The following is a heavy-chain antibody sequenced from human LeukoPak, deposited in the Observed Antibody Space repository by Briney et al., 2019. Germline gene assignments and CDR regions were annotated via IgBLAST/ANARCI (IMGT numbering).Heavy chain of an antibody. D-gene: IGHD1-26*01. CDR3: ARGGGSYF. CDR2: INSDGSST. Sequence: PGGSLRLSCAASGFTFSSYWMHWVRQAPGKGLGWVSRINSDGSSTNYADSVKGRFTISRDTAKNTLYLQMNSLRAEDTAVYYCARGGGSYFWGQGTLVTVSS. CDR1: GFTFSSYW. J-gene: IGHJ4*02. V-gene: IGHV3-74*01.